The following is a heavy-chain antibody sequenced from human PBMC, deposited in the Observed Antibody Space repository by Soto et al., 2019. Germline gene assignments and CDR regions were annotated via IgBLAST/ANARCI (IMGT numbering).Heavy chain of an antibody. V-gene: IGHV1-69*02. J-gene: IGHJ4*02. CDR2: IIPTLGIA. Sequence: QVQLVQSGAEVKKPGSSVKVSCKASGGTFSSYTISWVRQAPGQGLEWMGRIIPTLGIANYAQKFQGRVTITADKSTSTAYMELSSLRSEDTAVYYCARLGVPAGTYDYWGQGTLVTVSS. D-gene: IGHD2-2*01. CDR3: ARLGVPAGTYDY. CDR1: GGTFSSYT.